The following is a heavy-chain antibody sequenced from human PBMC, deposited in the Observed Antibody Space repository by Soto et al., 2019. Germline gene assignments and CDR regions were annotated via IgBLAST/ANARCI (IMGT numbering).Heavy chain of an antibody. CDR1: GFTFSFYA. Sequence: EVQLLESGGGLVQPGGSLRLSCAASGFTFSFYAMNWVRQARGKGLEWVSGISGRGGSTYYADSVQGRFTISRDNSKNTLYLQMTSLRAEDTAISYCAKVHIAVAAYFDYWGQGTQVTVSS. CDR2: ISGRGGST. V-gene: IGHV3-23*01. D-gene: IGHD6-19*01. J-gene: IGHJ4*02. CDR3: AKVHIAVAAYFDY.